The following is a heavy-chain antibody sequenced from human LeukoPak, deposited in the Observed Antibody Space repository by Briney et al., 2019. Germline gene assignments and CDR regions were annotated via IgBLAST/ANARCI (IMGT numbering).Heavy chain of an antibody. V-gene: IGHV1-69*13. Sequence: SVKVSCKASGGTFSSYAISWVRQAPGQGLEWMGGIIPIFGTANYAQKFQGRVTITADESTSTAYMELSSLRSEDTAVYYCARSWANYYDSSGYPGFDYWGQGALVTVSS. J-gene: IGHJ4*02. CDR2: IIPIFGTA. CDR1: GGTFSSYA. D-gene: IGHD3-22*01. CDR3: ARSWANYYDSSGYPGFDY.